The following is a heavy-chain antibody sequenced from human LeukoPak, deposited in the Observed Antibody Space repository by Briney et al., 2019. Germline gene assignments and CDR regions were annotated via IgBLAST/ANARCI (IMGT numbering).Heavy chain of an antibody. CDR2: ISSGGSTI. Sequence: GGSLRLSCAASGFTFSDYYMSWIRQAPGKGLEWVSYISSGGSTIYYADSVKGTFTLDRDNAKNSLYLQINSLRAEETALYYCARGRSGEAKRTPYYYDYMDVWGKGTTVTVSS. CDR1: GFTFSDYY. CDR3: ARGRSGEAKRTPYYYDYMDV. D-gene: IGHD3-3*01. V-gene: IGHV3-11*01. J-gene: IGHJ6*03.